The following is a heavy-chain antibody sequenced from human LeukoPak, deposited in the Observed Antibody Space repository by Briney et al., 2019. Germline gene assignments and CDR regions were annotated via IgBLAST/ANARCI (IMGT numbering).Heavy chain of an antibody. D-gene: IGHD3-10*01. CDR3: ARVRTMVRGVIQHNWFDP. CDR2: ISYDGSNE. V-gene: IGHV3-30-3*01. J-gene: IGHJ5*02. CDR1: GYTFSSYA. Sequence: GGSLRLSCAASGYTFSSYAMHWVRQAPGKGLEWVAVISYDGSNEYYADSVKGRFTISRDNSKNTLYLQMNSLRAEDTAVYYCARVRTMVRGVIQHNWFDPWGQGTLVTVSS.